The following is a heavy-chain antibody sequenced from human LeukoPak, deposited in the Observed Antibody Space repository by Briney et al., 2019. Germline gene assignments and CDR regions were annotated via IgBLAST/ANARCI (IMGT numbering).Heavy chain of an antibody. Sequence: GGSLRLSCAASGFTFSSYSMNWVRQAPGKGLEWVSSISSSSSYIYYADSVKGRFTISRDNAKNSLYLQMNSLRAEDTAVHYCARVPSAGATPSDDYWGQGTLVTVSS. D-gene: IGHD1-26*01. J-gene: IGHJ4*02. CDR2: ISSSSSYI. CDR1: GFTFSSYS. CDR3: ARVPSAGATPSDDY. V-gene: IGHV3-21*01.